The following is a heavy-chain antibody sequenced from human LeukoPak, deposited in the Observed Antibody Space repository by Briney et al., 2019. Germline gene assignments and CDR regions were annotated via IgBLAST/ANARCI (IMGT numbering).Heavy chain of an antibody. V-gene: IGHV3-23*01. D-gene: IGHD2-2*01. J-gene: IGHJ4*02. CDR1: GFTFSSYA. CDR2: ISGSGGST. CDR3: APLVGPSKFDY. Sequence: GGSLRLSCAASGFTFSSYAMSWVRQAPGKGLEWVSAISGSGGSTYYADSVKGRFTISRDNAKNSLYLQMNSLRAEDTAVYYCAPLVGPSKFDYRGQGTLVTVSS.